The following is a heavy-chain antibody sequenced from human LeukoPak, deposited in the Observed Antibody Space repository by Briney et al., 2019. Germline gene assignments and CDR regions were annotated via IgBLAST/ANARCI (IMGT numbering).Heavy chain of an antibody. V-gene: IGHV4-31*03. Sequence: SQTLSLTCTVSGGSISSGGYYWSWIRQHPGKGLEWIGYIYYSGSTNYNPSLKSRVTISVDTSKNQFSLKLSSVTAADTAVYYCARVGGSGSYGYDYWGQGTLVTVSS. D-gene: IGHD3-10*01. CDR3: ARVGGSGSYGYDY. CDR2: IYYSGST. J-gene: IGHJ4*02. CDR1: GGSISSGGYY.